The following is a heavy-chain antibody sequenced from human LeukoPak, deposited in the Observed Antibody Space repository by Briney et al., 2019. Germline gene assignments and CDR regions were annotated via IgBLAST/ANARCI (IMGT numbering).Heavy chain of an antibody. J-gene: IGHJ4*02. V-gene: IGHV4-39*07. D-gene: IGHD3-16*01. CDR3: ARTWGLRPFDY. CDR1: GGSISSSSYY. Sequence: SETLSLTCTVSGGSISSSSYYWGWIRQPPGKGLEWIGNIYYSGSTYYNPSLKSRVTISVDTSKNQFSLKLSSVTAADTAVYYCARTWGLRPFDYWGQGTLVTVSS. CDR2: IYYSGST.